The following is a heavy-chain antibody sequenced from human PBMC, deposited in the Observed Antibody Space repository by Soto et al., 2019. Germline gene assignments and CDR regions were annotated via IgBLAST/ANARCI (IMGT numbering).Heavy chain of an antibody. J-gene: IGHJ4*02. Sequence: QVQLVQSGAEVKKPGSSVKVSCKASGGTFSSYAISWVRQAPGQGLEWMGGIIPIFGTANYAQKFQGRVTITADESTSTSYKVQSSLRSEDTAVYYCARESKQQWLPSGYYFYYWCQRTIVTAAS. V-gene: IGHV1-69*01. CDR3: ARESKQQWLPSGYYFYY. D-gene: IGHD6-19*01. CDR1: GGTFSSYA. CDR2: IIPIFGTA.